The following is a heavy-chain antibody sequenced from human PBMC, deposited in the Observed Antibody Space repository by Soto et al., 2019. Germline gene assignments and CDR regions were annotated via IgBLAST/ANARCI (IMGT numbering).Heavy chain of an antibody. J-gene: IGHJ5*02. Sequence: PSETLSLTCTVSGGSISSYYWSWIRQPPGKGLEWIGYIYYSGSTNYNPSLKSRVTISVDTSKNQFSLKLSSVTAADTAVYYCARQVVVVAATDNWFDPWGQGTLVTSPQ. CDR2: IYYSGST. V-gene: IGHV4-59*08. CDR1: GGSISSYY. D-gene: IGHD2-15*01. CDR3: ARQVVVVAATDNWFDP.